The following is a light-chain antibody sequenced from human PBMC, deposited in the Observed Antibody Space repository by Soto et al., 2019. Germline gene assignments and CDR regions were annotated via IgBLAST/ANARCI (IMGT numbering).Light chain of an antibody. CDR2: GAS. J-gene: IGKJ3*01. V-gene: IGKV3-20*01. CDR1: QSVRSSY. Sequence: ESVLTQSPGTLSLSPGERATLSCRASQSVRSSYLACYQQKPGQAPRLLIYGASSRPTGIPAMFNGSGSVTDFTLTISRLEPEDFAVYYCQQYGSSPFTFGPGTKVDIK. CDR3: QQYGSSPFT.